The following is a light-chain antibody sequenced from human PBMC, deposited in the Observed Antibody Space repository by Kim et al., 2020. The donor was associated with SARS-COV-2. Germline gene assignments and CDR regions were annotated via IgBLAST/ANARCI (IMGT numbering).Light chain of an antibody. Sequence: CPGERATLSCRASQSVASSYLAWYQQRTGQAPRLLIYGASRRATDIPDRFSGSESGTDFTLTISRLEPEDFAVYYCQQYGSSPWTFGQGTKVDIK. J-gene: IGKJ1*01. V-gene: IGKV3-20*01. CDR2: GAS. CDR3: QQYGSSPWT. CDR1: QSVASSY.